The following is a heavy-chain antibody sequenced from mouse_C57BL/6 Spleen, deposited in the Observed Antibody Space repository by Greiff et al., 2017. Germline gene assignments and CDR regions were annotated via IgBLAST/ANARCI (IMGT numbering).Heavy chain of an antibody. V-gene: IGHV1-4*01. J-gene: IGHJ4*01. Sequence: VQLQQSGAELARPGASVKMSCKASGYTFTSYTMHWVKQRPGQGLEWIGYINPSSGYTKYNQKFKDKATLTADKSSSTAYMQLSSLTSEDSAVYYCASSQLGGSYDARDYWGQGTSVTVSS. D-gene: IGHD1-1*02. CDR2: INPSSGYT. CDR3: ASSQLGGSYDARDY. CDR1: GYTFTSYT.